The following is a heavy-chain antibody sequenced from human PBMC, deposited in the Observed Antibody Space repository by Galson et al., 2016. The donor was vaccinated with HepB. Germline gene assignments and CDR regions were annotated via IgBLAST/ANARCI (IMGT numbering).Heavy chain of an antibody. Sequence: SLRLSCAASGFTFGIYGMAWVRQAPGKGLEWVSSINGRGNIPYYADSVKGRFIISRDNSKNTLYLQVNSLRAEDTAVYSCAKDLVYGGGDCYPDYWGQGTLVTVSS. V-gene: IGHV3-23*01. D-gene: IGHD2-21*02. CDR1: GFTFGIYG. J-gene: IGHJ4*02. CDR3: AKDLVYGGGDCYPDY. CDR2: INGRGNIP.